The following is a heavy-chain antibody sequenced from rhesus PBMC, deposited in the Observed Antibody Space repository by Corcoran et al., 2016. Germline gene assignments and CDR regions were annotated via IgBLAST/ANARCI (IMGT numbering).Heavy chain of an antibody. D-gene: IGHD4-29*01. CDR3: AREIGSSYKNWYFDL. V-gene: IGHV4-122*02. CDR2: ITYSGST. Sequence: QLQLQESGPGLVKPSETLSLNCAVSGYSISSGYGWSWIRQPPGKGLEWIGYITYSGSTSHNPSHQRCVTIARETAKNQVSLKLSSVTAADTAVYYCAREIGSSYKNWYFDLWGPGTPITISS. J-gene: IGHJ2*01. CDR1: GYSISSGYG.